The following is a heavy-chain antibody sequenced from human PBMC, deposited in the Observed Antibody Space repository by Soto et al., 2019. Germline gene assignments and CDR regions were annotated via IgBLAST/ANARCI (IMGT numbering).Heavy chain of an antibody. D-gene: IGHD2-15*01. Sequence: GXSLRLSCAASGFTFSSYALRWFRQAPGNGLEWVAVISYDGSNKYYADSVKGRFTISRDNSKNTLYLQMNSLRAEDTAVYYCARDRGGNGEYFQHWGQGTLVTVSS. V-gene: IGHV3-30-3*01. CDR2: ISYDGSNK. CDR3: ARDRGGNGEYFQH. J-gene: IGHJ1*01. CDR1: GFTFSSYA.